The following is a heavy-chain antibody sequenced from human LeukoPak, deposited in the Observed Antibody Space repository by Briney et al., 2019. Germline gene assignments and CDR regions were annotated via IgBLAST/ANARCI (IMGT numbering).Heavy chain of an antibody. Sequence: SVKVSCKASGGTFSSYAISWVRQAPGQGLEWMGGIIPIFGTANYAQKFQGRVTITADESTSTAYMELSSLRSGDTAVYYCARDSGYGSGSVDYWGQGTLVTVSS. J-gene: IGHJ4*02. CDR1: GGTFSSYA. V-gene: IGHV1-69*13. CDR3: ARDSGYGSGSVDY. CDR2: IIPIFGTA. D-gene: IGHD3-10*01.